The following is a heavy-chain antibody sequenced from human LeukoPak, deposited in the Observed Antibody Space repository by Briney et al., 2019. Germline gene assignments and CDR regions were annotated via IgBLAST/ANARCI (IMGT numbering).Heavy chain of an antibody. V-gene: IGHV3-21*06. CDR3: ARDLYHFDTSGYLY. CDR2: ISSSSSYI. J-gene: IGHJ4*02. D-gene: IGHD3-22*01. Sequence: GGSLRLSCTASGFTFSIYRMNWVRQAPGKGPEWVSSISSSSSYIYYADSVKGRFTISRDNAKSSLYLQMNSLRAEDTAVYYCARDLYHFDTSGYLYWGQGTLVTVSS. CDR1: GFTFSIYR.